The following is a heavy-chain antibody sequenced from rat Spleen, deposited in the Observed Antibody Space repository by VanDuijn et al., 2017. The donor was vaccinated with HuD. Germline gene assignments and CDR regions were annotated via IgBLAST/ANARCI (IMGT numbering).Heavy chain of an antibody. CDR2: MWSGGST. CDR1: GFSLTSYS. Sequence: QVQLKESGPGLVQPSQTLSLTCTVSGFSLTSYSMHWVRQPPGKGLEWMGAMWSGGSTEYNSALKSRLSISRDTSKNQVFLKMNSLQSEDTTTYYCARAPGRGYVMDAWGQGASVTVSS. CDR3: ARAPGRGYVMDA. D-gene: IGHD5-1*01. J-gene: IGHJ4*01. V-gene: IGHV2-45*01.